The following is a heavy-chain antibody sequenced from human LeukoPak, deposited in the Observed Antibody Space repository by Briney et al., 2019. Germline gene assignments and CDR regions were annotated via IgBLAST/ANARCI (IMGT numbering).Heavy chain of an antibody. CDR2: INTSTGNP. D-gene: IGHD6-13*01. Sequence: VASVKVSCKASGYTFTSYAMNWVRQAPGQGLEWMGWINTSTGNPTYAQGFTGRFVFSLDTSVSTAYLQISSLKAEDTAVYYCARERGAAAYDAFDIWGQGTMVTVSS. CDR1: GYTFTSYA. V-gene: IGHV7-4-1*02. J-gene: IGHJ3*02. CDR3: ARERGAAAYDAFDI.